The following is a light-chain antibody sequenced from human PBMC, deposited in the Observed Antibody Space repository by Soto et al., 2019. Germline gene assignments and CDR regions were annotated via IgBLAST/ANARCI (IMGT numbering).Light chain of an antibody. CDR2: DDG. CDR3: QVWDSSSDHYV. Sequence: SYELTQPPSVSVAPGQTARITCGGNNIGSQSVHWYQQKPGQAPLLVVYDDGDRPSGIPERFSGSNSGNTATLTISRVEAGYEADYYCQVWDSSSDHYVFGTGTKVTVL. J-gene: IGLJ1*01. V-gene: IGLV3-21*02. CDR1: NIGSQS.